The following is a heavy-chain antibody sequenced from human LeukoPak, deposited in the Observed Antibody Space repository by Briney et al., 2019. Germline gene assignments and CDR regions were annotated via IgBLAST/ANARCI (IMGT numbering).Heavy chain of an antibody. CDR2: IHYSGST. Sequence: SETLSLTCTVAGASISSDSWSWIRQPPGKGLEWIGNIHYSGSTNYNPSLRSRVIMSVDTSKNQFSLKLSSVTAADTAVYFCARVGVSARWGQGTLVTVSS. CDR1: GASISSDS. J-gene: IGHJ4*02. V-gene: IGHV4-59*01. D-gene: IGHD1-26*01. CDR3: ARVGVSAR.